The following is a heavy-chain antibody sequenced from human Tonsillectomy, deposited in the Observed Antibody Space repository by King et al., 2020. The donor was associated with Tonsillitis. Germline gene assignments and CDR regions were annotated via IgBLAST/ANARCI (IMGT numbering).Heavy chain of an antibody. CDR3: ARQYFDCLLVYYYGMDV. V-gene: IGHV3-74*01. D-gene: IGHD3-9*01. CDR2: INSDGSST. J-gene: IGHJ6*02. Sequence: VQLVESGGGLVQPGGSLRLSCAASGYTFRSYWMHWVRQAPGKGLVWVSGINSDGSSTSYADSVKGRFTISRDNAKNTLYLQMNSLRAEDTAVYYCARQYFDCLLVYYYGMDVWGQGTTVTVSS. CDR1: GYTFRSYW.